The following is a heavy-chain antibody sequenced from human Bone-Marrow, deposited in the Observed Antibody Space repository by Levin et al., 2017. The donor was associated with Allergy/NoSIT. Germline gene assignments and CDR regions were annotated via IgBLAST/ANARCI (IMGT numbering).Heavy chain of an antibody. CDR1: GFSFSDSV. CDR2: LTEGAGSA. V-gene: IGHV3-23*01. D-gene: IGHD2-15*01. CDR3: TRLRGGWPYYFES. Sequence: GGSLRLSCLASGFSFSDSVMGWARLATGKGLEWVSSLTEGAGSAYFADSVRGRFTISRDNSKNMLFLEMDRLRAEDTALYYCTRLRGGWPYYFESWGRGTLVTVSS. J-gene: IGHJ4*01.